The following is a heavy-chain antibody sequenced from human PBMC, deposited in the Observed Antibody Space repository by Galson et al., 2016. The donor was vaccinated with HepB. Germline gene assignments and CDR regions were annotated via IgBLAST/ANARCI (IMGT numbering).Heavy chain of an antibody. V-gene: IGHV3-7*01. CDR3: ARYGKLRVGAALTYPLHV. D-gene: IGHD3-10*01. CDR2: IKEDGSVE. Sequence: SLRLSCAASGFTLSTYWMTWVRQAPGKGLEWVANIKEDGSVENYEDSVRGRFTISRDNAKSSLYLQLDSLSADDTAVYYCARYGKLRVGAALTYPLHVWGQGTVGTVSS. CDR1: GFTLSTYW. J-gene: IGHJ3*01.